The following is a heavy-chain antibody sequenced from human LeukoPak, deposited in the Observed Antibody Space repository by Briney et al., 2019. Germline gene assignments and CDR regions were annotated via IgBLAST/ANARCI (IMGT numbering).Heavy chain of an antibody. CDR3: ARDLRYNWNDGDFDY. CDR1: GFTFSSYW. D-gene: IGHD1-1*01. CDR2: IKQDGNEK. Sequence: GGSLRLSCAASGFTFSSYWMSWVRQAPGKGLEWVANIKQDGNEKYYVDSVKGRFTISRDNAKKSLYLQMNSLRAEDTAVYYCARDLRYNWNDGDFDYWGQGTLVTVSS. J-gene: IGHJ4*02. V-gene: IGHV3-7*01.